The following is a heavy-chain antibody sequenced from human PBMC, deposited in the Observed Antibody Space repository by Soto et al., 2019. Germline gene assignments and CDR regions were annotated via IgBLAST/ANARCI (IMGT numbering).Heavy chain of an antibody. Sequence: PSETLSLTCTVSGGSINDPDHYWTWIRQPPGKGLEYIGYIYYSGNTYYNPSLKSRVTISVEASENRFSLKLSSVTAADSAVYYCARALYTSYYVGWFDPWGQGTLVTVSS. CDR1: GGSINDPDHY. D-gene: IGHD1-26*01. J-gene: IGHJ5*02. CDR2: IYYSGNT. V-gene: IGHV4-30-4*01. CDR3: ARALYTSYYVGWFDP.